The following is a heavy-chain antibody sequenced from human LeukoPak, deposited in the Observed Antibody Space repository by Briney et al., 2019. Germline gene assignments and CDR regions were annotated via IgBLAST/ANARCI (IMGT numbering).Heavy chain of an antibody. CDR2: INPNSGGT. Sequence: VASVKVSCKASGYTFTGYYMHWVRQAPGQGLEWMGWINPNSGGTNYAQKFQGRGTMTRDTSIRPAYMGLSRLRSADTAVYYCARAVFTPPIDFWGQGTLVTVSS. J-gene: IGHJ4*02. V-gene: IGHV1-2*02. CDR3: ARAVFTPPIDF. D-gene: IGHD3-10*01. CDR1: GYTFTGYY.